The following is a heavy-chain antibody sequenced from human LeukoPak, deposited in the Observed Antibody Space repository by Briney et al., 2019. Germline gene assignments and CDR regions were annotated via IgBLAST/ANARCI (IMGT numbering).Heavy chain of an antibody. CDR1: GGSISSSSYY. J-gene: IGHJ5*02. CDR3: ASPSRGGYFDWPNWFDP. CDR2: IYDSGST. D-gene: IGHD3-9*01. V-gene: IGHV4-39*07. Sequence: SETLSLTCTVSGGSISSSSYYWGWIRQPPGKGLEWIGNIYDSGSTYSNPSLKSRVTISVDTSKNQFSLKLNSVTAADTAVYYCASPSRGGYFDWPNWFDPWGQGTLVVVSS.